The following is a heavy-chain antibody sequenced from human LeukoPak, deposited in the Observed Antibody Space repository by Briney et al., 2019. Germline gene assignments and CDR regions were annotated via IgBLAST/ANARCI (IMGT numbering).Heavy chain of an antibody. Sequence: GRSLRLSCAASGFTFSIYSMHWVRQAPGKGLEWVAVISFDGSNKYYADSVKGRFTISRDNSKNTLYLQMNSLRAEDTSVYYCAREWELRTFDYWGQGTLVTVSS. J-gene: IGHJ4*02. CDR1: GFTFSIYS. D-gene: IGHD1-26*01. CDR3: AREWELRTFDY. V-gene: IGHV3-30-3*01. CDR2: ISFDGSNK.